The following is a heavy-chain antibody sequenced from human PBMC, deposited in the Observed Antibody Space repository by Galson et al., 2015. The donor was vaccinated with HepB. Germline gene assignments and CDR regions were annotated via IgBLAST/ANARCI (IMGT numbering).Heavy chain of an antibody. CDR1: GFTFSSYS. CDR3: ARDLPQRYCSGGSCYYAPNWFDP. J-gene: IGHJ5*02. V-gene: IGHV3-21*01. Sequence: SLRLSCAASGFTFSSYSMNWVRQAPGKGLEWVSSISSSSSYIYYADSVKGRFTISRDNAKNSLYLQMNSLRAEDTAVYYCARDLPQRYCSGGSCYYAPNWFDPWGQGTLVTVSS. D-gene: IGHD2-15*01. CDR2: ISSSSSYI.